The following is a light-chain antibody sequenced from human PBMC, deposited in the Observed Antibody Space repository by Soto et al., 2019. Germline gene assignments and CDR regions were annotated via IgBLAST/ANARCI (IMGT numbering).Light chain of an antibody. J-gene: IGKJ1*01. CDR3: QQYYSYPWT. CDR2: AAS. V-gene: IGKV1-39*01. Sequence: DIQMTQSPSSLSASVGDRVTITCLASQSISNYLNWYQQKPGKAPNLLIYAASSLQSGVPSRFSGSGSGTDFTLTISSLQPEDFATYHCQQYYSYPWTFGQGTKVDIK. CDR1: QSISNY.